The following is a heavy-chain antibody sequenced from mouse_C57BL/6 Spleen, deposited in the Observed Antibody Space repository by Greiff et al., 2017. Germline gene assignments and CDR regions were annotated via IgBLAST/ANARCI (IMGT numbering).Heavy chain of an antibody. D-gene: IGHD4-1*01. V-gene: IGHV5-9-1*02. CDR2: ISSGGDYI. CDR1: GFTFSSYA. CDR3: TRVVTGSFAY. Sequence: EVKLMESGEGLVKPGGSLKLSCAASGFTFSSYAMSWVRQTPEKRLEWVAYISSGGDYIYYADTVKGRFTISRDTARNTLYLQMSSLKSEDTAMYYCTRVVTGSFAYWGQGTLVTVSA. J-gene: IGHJ3*01.